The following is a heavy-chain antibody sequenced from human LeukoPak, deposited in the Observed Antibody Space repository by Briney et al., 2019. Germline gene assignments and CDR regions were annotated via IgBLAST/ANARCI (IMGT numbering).Heavy chain of an antibody. J-gene: IGHJ4*02. Sequence: ASVKVSCKASGYTFTSYDINWVRQATGQGLEWMGWMNPNSGNTGHAQSFQGRVTMTRHTSTSTAYMELSSLRSEDTAVYYCARGPPGSGSYLVDYWGQGTQVTVSS. CDR3: ARGPPGSGSYLVDY. CDR2: MNPNSGNT. CDR1: GYTFTSYD. D-gene: IGHD3-10*01. V-gene: IGHV1-8*01.